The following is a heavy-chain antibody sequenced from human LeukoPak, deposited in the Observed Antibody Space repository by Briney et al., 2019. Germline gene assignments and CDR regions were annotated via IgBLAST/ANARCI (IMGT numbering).Heavy chain of an antibody. CDR1: GFTFDDYA. V-gene: IGHV3-9*01. CDR2: ISWNSGSL. D-gene: IGHD3-3*01. Sequence: GRSLRLSCAASGFTFDDYAMPWVRKAPGKGLEWGSGISWNSGSLGYADSVKGRFTISRDNAKNSLYLQMNSLRAEDTALYYCAKESITIFGVVFDYWGQGTLVTVSS. J-gene: IGHJ4*02. CDR3: AKESITIFGVVFDY.